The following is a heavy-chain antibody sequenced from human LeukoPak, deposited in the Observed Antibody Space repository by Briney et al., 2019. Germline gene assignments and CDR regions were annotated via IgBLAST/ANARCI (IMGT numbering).Heavy chain of an antibody. V-gene: IGHV1-3*01. CDR2: INAGNGNT. CDR1: GYTFTSYA. D-gene: IGHD3-22*01. Sequence: GASVKVSCKASGYTFTSYAMHWVRQAPGQRLEWMGWINAGNGNTKYSQKFQGRVTITRDTSASTAYMELSSLRSEDTAVYYCARVKDYYDSSGLDYWGQGTLVTVSP. CDR3: ARVKDYYDSSGLDY. J-gene: IGHJ4*02.